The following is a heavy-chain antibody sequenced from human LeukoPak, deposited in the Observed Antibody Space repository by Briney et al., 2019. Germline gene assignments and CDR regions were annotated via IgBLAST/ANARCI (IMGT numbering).Heavy chain of an antibody. J-gene: IGHJ4*02. D-gene: IGHD1-1*01. CDR3: ERGGRDWNDY. Sequence: SETLSLTCTVSGGPISSYYWSWIRQPPGKGLEWIGYIYYSGSTNYNPSLKSRVTISVDTSKNQFSLELSSVTAADTAVYYCERGGRDWNDYWGQGTLVTVSS. CDR2: IYYSGST. CDR1: GGPISSYY. V-gene: IGHV4-59*01.